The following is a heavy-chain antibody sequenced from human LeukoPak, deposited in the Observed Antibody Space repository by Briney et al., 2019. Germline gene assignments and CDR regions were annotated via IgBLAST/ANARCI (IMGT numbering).Heavy chain of an antibody. D-gene: IGHD5-24*01. Sequence: ASVKVSCKASGYTFTSYDINWVRQATGQGLEWMGWMSPNSGNTGYAQKFQGRVTMTRNASISTAYMELSSLRSEDTAVYYCARGYRRGWLQSGGYWGQGTLVTVSS. CDR1: GYTFTSYD. CDR3: ARGYRRGWLQSGGY. CDR2: MSPNSGNT. V-gene: IGHV1-8*01. J-gene: IGHJ4*02.